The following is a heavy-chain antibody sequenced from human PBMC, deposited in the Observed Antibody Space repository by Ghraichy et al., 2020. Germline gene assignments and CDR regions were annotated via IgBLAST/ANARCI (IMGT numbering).Heavy chain of an antibody. CDR1: GFTFSHYW. D-gene: IGHD1-26*01. V-gene: IGHV3-7*01. CDR2: IKQDGSEK. CDR3: ARPGIVDAFDF. J-gene: IGHJ3*01. Sequence: GESLNISCAASGFTFSHYWMNWLRQAPGKGLEWVANIKQDGSEKNYVGSVKGRFTISRDNAKNSLFQQMNSLRADDTAVYYCARPGIVDAFDFWGQGTMVTVSS.